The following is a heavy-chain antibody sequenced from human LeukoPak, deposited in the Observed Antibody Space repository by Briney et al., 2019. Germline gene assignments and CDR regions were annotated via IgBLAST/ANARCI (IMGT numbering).Heavy chain of an antibody. CDR3: TTGIAAAALDAFDI. CDR2: IKSKTDGGTT. D-gene: IGHD6-13*01. Sequence: ETLSLTCTVSGGSISSYYWSWVRQAPGKGLEWVGRIKSKTDGGTTDYSAPVKGRFTISRDDSKNTLYLQMNSLKTEDTAVYYCTTGIAAAALDAFDIWGQGTMVTVSS. J-gene: IGHJ3*02. V-gene: IGHV3-15*01. CDR1: GGSISSYY.